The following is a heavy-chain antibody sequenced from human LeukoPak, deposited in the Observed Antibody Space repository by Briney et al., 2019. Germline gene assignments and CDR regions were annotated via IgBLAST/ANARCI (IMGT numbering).Heavy chain of an antibody. V-gene: IGHV3-21*01. J-gene: IGHJ4*02. CDR2: ISSSSSYI. Sequence: PGGSLRLSCAVSGFTFSSYSMSWVRQAPGKGLEWVSSISSSSSYIYNADSVKGRFTISRDNAKNSLFLQMNSLRAEDTAVYYCARLSVGATNPDYWGQGTLATVSS. D-gene: IGHD1-26*01. CDR3: ARLSVGATNPDY. CDR1: GFTFSSYS.